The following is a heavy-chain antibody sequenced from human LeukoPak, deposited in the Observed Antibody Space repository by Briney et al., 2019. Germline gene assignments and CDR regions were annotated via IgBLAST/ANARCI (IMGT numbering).Heavy chain of an antibody. D-gene: IGHD3-22*01. Sequence: SETLSLTCAVSGGSISSGGYSWSWIRQPPGKGLEWIGYIYHSGSTYYNPSLKSRVTISVDTSKNQFSLKLTSVTAADTAVFYCATHSSYYDTSSYSGSYYFDYWGQGTLVTVSS. CDR2: IYHSGST. CDR3: ATHSSYYDTSSYSGSYYFDY. CDR1: GGSISSGGYS. V-gene: IGHV4-30-2*03. J-gene: IGHJ4*02.